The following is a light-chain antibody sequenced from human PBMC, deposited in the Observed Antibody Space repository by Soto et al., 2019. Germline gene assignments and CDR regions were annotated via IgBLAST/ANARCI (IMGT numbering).Light chain of an antibody. CDR1: ISNLGSNF. CDR3: AAWDDSLRGVV. Sequence: QSVLTQPPSASGTPGQRVTISCSGSISNLGSNFVFWYQQLPGAAPKLLISRNDQRPSGVPDRFSGSKSGNSASLAISGLRSEDEVDYHCAAWDDSLRGVVFGGGTKLTVL. CDR2: RND. J-gene: IGLJ3*02. V-gene: IGLV1-47*01.